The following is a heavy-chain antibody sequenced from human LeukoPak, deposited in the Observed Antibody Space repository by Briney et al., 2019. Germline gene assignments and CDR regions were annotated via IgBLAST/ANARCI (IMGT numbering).Heavy chain of an antibody. CDR1: GFKFNDYA. V-gene: IGHV3-9*01. CDR3: LRARNYFGGNDSYYFDY. CDR2: LSWDGSNI. Sequence: GGSLRLSCSASGFKFNDYAMHWVRHVPGKGLQWVSGLSWDGSNIIYADSVRGRFTISRDNDKNSLYLQMDSLRPEDTALYYCLRARNYFGGNDSYYFDYWGQGSLVTVSS. J-gene: IGHJ4*02. D-gene: IGHD3-10*01.